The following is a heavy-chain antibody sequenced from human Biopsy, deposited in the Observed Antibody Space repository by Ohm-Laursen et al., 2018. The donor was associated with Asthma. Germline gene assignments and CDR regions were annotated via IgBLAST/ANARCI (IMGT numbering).Heavy chain of an antibody. J-gene: IGHJ4*02. D-gene: IGHD1-26*01. CDR3: AKGEWELLEANFDY. Sequence: SLRLSCSAAGFTFDDYAMHWVRQAPGKGLEWVSGISWNSGSIGYADSVKGRFTISRDNAKNSLYLQMNSLRAEDTALYYCAKGEWELLEANFDYWGQGTLVTVSS. CDR2: ISWNSGSI. CDR1: GFTFDDYA. V-gene: IGHV3-9*01.